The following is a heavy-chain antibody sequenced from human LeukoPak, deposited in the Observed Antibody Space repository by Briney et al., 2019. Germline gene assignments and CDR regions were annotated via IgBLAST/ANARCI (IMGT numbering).Heavy chain of an antibody. Sequence: GGSLRLSCADSGFTFSSYGMHWVRQAPGKELEWVAVISYDGSNKYYADSVKGRFTISRDNSKNTLYLQMNSLRAEDTAVYYCAKDNRSWAFDNWGQGSLVTVSS. CDR3: AKDNRSWAFDN. CDR2: ISYDGSNK. V-gene: IGHV3-30*18. CDR1: GFTFSSYG. D-gene: IGHD6-13*01. J-gene: IGHJ4*02.